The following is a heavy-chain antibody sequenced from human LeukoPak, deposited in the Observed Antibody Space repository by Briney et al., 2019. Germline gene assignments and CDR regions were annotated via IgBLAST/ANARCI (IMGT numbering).Heavy chain of an antibody. CDR2: ISGSGGST. V-gene: IGHV3-23*01. D-gene: IGHD4-17*01. CDR1: GFTFSSYA. CDR3: AKDRGNYGDPILYFDY. Sequence: GGSLRLSCAASGFTFSSYAMSWVRQAPGKGLEWVSAISGSGGSTYYADSVKGRFTISRDNSKNTLYLQMNSLRAEDTAVYYCAKDRGNYGDPILYFDYWGQGTLVTLSS. J-gene: IGHJ4*02.